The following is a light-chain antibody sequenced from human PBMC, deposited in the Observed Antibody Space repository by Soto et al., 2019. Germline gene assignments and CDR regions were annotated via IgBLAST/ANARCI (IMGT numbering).Light chain of an antibody. CDR1: TGAVTSGYY. CDR3: LLYYGGAQLV. J-gene: IGLJ2*01. CDR2: STT. Sequence: QAVVTQEPSLNVSQGGTVTLTCASSTGAVTSGYYPNWFQQKPGQAPRALISSTTNKHSWTPSRFSGSLLVGRAALTLSGVQPEDEAEYYCLLYYGGAQLVFGGGTKLTVL. V-gene: IGLV7-43*01.